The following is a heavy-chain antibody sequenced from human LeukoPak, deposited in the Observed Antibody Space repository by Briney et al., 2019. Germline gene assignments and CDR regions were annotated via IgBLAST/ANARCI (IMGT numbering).Heavy chain of an antibody. CDR3: ARGRTFCSSTSCSYDAFDI. CDR2: MNPNSGNT. V-gene: IGHV1-8*03. J-gene: IGHJ3*02. D-gene: IGHD2-2*01. Sequence: ASVKVSCKASGYTFTSYDINWVQQATGQGLEWMGWMNPNSGNTGYAQKFQGRVTITRNTSISTAYMELSSLRSEDTAVYYCARGRTFCSSTSCSYDAFDIWGQGTMVTVSS. CDR1: GYTFTSYD.